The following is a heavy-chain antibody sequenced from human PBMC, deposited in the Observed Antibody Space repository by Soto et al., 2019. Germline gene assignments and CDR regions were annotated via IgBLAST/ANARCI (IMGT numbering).Heavy chain of an antibody. CDR2: ISSSGSFL. CDR3: ARDPPHGGTSSWDADS. J-gene: IGHJ4*02. Sequence: LRLSCAASGFTFSGSSKNWVRQTAGKGLEWVSSISSSGSFLSYADSVKGRFTISRDNARNSLYLQMNNLRVADTALYYCARDPPHGGTSSWDADSWGQGTLVTVSS. CDR1: GFTFSGSS. D-gene: IGHD1-26*01. V-gene: IGHV3-21*01.